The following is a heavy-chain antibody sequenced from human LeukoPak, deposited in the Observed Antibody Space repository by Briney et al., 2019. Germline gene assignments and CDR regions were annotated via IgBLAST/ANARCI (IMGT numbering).Heavy chain of an antibody. CDR3: ARDFCSAGSCYPDN. CDR1: GFTVSSNY. V-gene: IGHV3-66*01. Sequence: GGSLTLSCAASGFTVSSNYMSWVRQAPGKGLEWVSVIYSGGSTYYADSVKGRFTISRDNSKSTLYLQMNSLRVEDTAVYYCARDFCSAGSCYPDNWGQGTLVTVSS. J-gene: IGHJ4*02. D-gene: IGHD2-15*01. CDR2: IYSGGST.